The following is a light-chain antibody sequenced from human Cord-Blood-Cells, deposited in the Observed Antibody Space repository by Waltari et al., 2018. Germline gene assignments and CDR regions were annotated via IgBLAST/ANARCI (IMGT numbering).Light chain of an antibody. J-gene: IGLJ2*01. V-gene: IGLV1-47*01. CDR1: SSNIGSNY. CDR3: AAWDDSLSGYVV. Sequence: QSVLTQPPSASGTPGQRVTISCSGSSSNIGSNYVYWYQQLPGTAPKLPIYRNNQRPSGVPDRFCGSKSGTSASLAISGLRSEDEADYYCAAWDDSLSGYVVFGGGTKLTVL. CDR2: RNN.